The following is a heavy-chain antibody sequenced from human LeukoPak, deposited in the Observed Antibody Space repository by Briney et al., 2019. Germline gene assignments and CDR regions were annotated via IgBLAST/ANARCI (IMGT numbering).Heavy chain of an antibody. J-gene: IGHJ4*02. CDR2: IYWNDDK. CDR1: GFSLSTSGVG. V-gene: IGHV2-5*01. Sequence: SGPTLVKPTQTLTLTCTFSGFSLSTSGVGVGWIRQPPGKALEWLALIYWNDDKRYSPSLKSRLAITKDTSKNQVVLTMTNMDPVDTATYYCAHNQLPTGAFDYWGQGTLVTVSS. CDR3: AHNQLPTGAFDY. D-gene: IGHD2-2*01.